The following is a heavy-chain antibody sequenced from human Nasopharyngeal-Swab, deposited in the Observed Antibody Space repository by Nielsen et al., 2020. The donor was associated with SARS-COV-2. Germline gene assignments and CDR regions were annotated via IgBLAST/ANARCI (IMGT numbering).Heavy chain of an antibody. V-gene: IGHV3-53*01. CDR1: GISVSRND. Sequence: GESLKISCSVSGISVSRNDITWVRQAPGKGLEWVSVLYIDGGTFYADSVKGRFTLSRDNSKNTVYLQLSSLGAEDTAVYYCARLHYYYMDFWGKGTTLTVSS. CDR2: LYIDGGT. CDR3: ARLHYYYMDF. J-gene: IGHJ6*03.